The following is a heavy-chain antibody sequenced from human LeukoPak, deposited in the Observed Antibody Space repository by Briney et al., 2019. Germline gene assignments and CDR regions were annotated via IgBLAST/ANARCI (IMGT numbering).Heavy chain of an antibody. CDR2: LKSDGSST. Sequence: GGSLRLSCAASGFKLSSYYMDWVRQGPGKGLVWVSRLKSDGSSTKYADSVQGRFTISRDNSKNTLYLQMNSLRVEDTAAYYCARGLDAAWDYWGQGTLVTVAS. V-gene: IGHV3-74*03. CDR1: GFKLSSYY. J-gene: IGHJ4*02. D-gene: IGHD5-18*01. CDR3: ARGLDAAWDY.